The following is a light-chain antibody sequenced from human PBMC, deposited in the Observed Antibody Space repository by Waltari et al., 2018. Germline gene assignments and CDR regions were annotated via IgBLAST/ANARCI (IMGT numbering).Light chain of an antibody. V-gene: IGLV2-8*01. J-gene: IGLJ3*02. CDR1: SGDVGGYDF. CDR3: SSYAGSNTLV. Sequence: QSALTQPPSASGSPGQSVTISCTGTSGDVGGYDFVSWYQQHPGKAPKLMIYEVSKRPPGVPDRFSGSKSGNTASLTVSGLQSEDEGDYYCSSYAGSNTLVFGGGTKVTVL. CDR2: EVS.